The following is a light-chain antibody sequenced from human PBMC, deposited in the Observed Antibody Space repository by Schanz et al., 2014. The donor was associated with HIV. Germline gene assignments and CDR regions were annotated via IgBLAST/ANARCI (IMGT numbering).Light chain of an antibody. CDR2: DTD. Sequence: QSVLTQPPSVSAAPGQKITISCSGSSSNIGNNLVSWYQVLPGTVPKLLIYDTDKRPSGIPDRFSGSKSGASATLAISGLQSEDEADYYCAAWDDSLSVLLFGGGTKLTVL. CDR3: AAWDDSLSVLL. V-gene: IGLV1-51*01. CDR1: SSNIGNNL. J-gene: IGLJ2*01.